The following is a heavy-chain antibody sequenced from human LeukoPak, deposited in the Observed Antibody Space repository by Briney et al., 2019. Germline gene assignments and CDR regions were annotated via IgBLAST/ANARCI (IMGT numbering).Heavy chain of an antibody. D-gene: IGHD2-2*01. J-gene: IGHJ4*02. CDR3: ARDLGRYCGSASCLGY. CDR2: MNPKSGNT. CDR1: GYTFTRYD. Sequence: ASVKVSCKASGYTFTRYDINWVRQATGQGLEWMGWMNPKSGNTGHAQKFQGRVTITRDTSISTVYMELSSLRSEDTAVYYCARDLGRYCGSASCLGYWGQGTLVTVSS. V-gene: IGHV1-8*03.